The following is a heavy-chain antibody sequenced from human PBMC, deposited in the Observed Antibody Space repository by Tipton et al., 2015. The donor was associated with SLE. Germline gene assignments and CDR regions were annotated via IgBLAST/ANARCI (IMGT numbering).Heavy chain of an antibody. CDR2: ITNSGSTM. J-gene: IGHJ3*02. Sequence: GSLRLSCAASGFTFSSYEMNWVRQAPGKGLEWISYITNSGSTMKYADSVKGRFTISRDNAKNSLYLQMNSLSAGDTAVYYCARESYDFLSGTFVGGDAFDIWGQGTMVTVSS. CDR1: GFTFSSYE. CDR3: ARESYDFLSGTFVGGDAFDI. V-gene: IGHV3-48*03. D-gene: IGHD3-3*01.